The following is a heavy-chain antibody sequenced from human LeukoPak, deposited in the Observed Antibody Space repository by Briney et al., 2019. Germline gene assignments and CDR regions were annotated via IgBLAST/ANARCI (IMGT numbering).Heavy chain of an antibody. J-gene: IGHJ4*02. V-gene: IGHV4-39*07. CDR3: ARDRGLKPFDS. CDR2: IYYSGST. CDR1: GDSISSSSSY. D-gene: IGHD3-10*01. Sequence: PSETLSLTCSVSGDSISSSSSYWGWIRQPPGTGLEWIGSIYYSGSTYYNSSLKSRVTISVDTSKNQFSLKLSSVTAADTAVYYCARDRGLKPFDSWGQGTLVTVSS.